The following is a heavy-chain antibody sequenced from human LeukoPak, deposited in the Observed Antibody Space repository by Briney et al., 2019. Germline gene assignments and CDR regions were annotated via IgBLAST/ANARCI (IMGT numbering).Heavy chain of an antibody. CDR1: GFTFDDYA. CDR3: AKDRAYSSSHFDY. CDR2: ISWNSGSI. J-gene: IGHJ4*02. Sequence: LPGRSLRLSCAASGFTFDDYAMHWVRQAPGKGLEWVSGISWNSGSIGYADPVKGRFTISRDNAKNSLYLQMNSLRAEDTALYYCAKDRAYSSSHFDYWGQGTLVTVSS. D-gene: IGHD6-13*01. V-gene: IGHV3-9*01.